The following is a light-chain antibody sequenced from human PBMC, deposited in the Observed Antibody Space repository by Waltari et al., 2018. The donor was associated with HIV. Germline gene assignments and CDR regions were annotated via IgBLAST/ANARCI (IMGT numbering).Light chain of an antibody. Sequence: QSVLTPPPSVTGAPGRTATITCTGSSSNILVGHDVYLYQQWPGTAPKVLIYGNTNRPSGVPDRFSGSKSGNSASLAITGLQADDEADYYCQSYDSSLNGWVFGGGTKLTV. CDR1: SSNILVGHD. CDR3: QSYDSSLNGWV. V-gene: IGLV1-40*01. CDR2: GNT. J-gene: IGLJ3*02.